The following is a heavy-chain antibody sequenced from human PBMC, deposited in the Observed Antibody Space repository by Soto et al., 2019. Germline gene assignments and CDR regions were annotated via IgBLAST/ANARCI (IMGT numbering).Heavy chain of an antibody. D-gene: IGHD3-10*01. CDR1: GGSISSSSYY. Sequence: QLQLQESGPGLVKPSETLSLTCNVSGGSISSSSYYWGWIRQPPGKGLEWIASIYYSGHTYYNPSLTSRVTISVDTSKNKFSLKLSSVTAADTAVYYCAMSLWFGNTPNWFDPWGQGTLVTVSS. J-gene: IGHJ5*02. V-gene: IGHV4-39*01. CDR2: IYYSGHT. CDR3: AMSLWFGNTPNWFDP.